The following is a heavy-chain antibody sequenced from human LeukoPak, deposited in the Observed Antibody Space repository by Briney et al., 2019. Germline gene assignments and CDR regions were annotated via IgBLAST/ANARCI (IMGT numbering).Heavy chain of an antibody. CDR3: ARLIAASRAFDI. CDR2: ISSNGGST. Sequence: SGGSLRLSCAASGFTFSSYAMHWVRQAPGKGLEYVSAISSNGGSTYYANSVKGRFTISRDNSKNTLYLQMGSLRAEDMAVYYCARLIAASRAFDIWGQGTMVTVSS. V-gene: IGHV3-64*01. CDR1: GFTFSSYA. J-gene: IGHJ3*02. D-gene: IGHD6-6*01.